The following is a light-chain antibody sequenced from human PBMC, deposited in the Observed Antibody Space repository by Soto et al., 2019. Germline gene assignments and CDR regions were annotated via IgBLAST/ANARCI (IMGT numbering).Light chain of an antibody. J-gene: IGKJ5*01. CDR2: GAS. CDR1: QSVRSN. Sequence: EIVMTQSPATLSMSPGERATLSCRASQSVRSNLAWYHQKPGQAPRLLIYGASTRATGIPARFSGSGSGTGFTLTINSLQSEDFVVYYCQQYDNWPPTFGQGTRRRL. CDR3: QQYDNWPPT. V-gene: IGKV3D-15*01.